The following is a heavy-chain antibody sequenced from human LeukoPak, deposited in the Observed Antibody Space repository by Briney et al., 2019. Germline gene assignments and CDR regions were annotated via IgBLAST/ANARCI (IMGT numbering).Heavy chain of an antibody. CDR3: ARAPEWLLPFDY. CDR2: IYYSGST. Sequence: SETLSLTCTVSGGSISSGDYYWSWIRQPPGTGLEWIGYIYYSGSTYYNPSLKSRVTISVDTSKNQFSLKLSSVTAADTAVYYCARAPEWLLPFDYWGQGTLVTVSS. D-gene: IGHD3-3*01. CDR1: GGSISSGDYY. V-gene: IGHV4-30-4*01. J-gene: IGHJ4*02.